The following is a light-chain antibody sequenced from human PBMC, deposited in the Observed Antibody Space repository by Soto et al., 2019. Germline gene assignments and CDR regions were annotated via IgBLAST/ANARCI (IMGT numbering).Light chain of an antibody. CDR1: QSVSSY. J-gene: IGKJ4*01. Sequence: EIVSTQSPATLSLSPGERATLSCRASQSVSSYLAWYQQKPGQAPRLLIYDASNRATGIPARFSGSGSGTDFTLTISSLEPEDFAVDYCQQRSNWPATFGGGTKVEIK. V-gene: IGKV3-11*01. CDR2: DAS. CDR3: QQRSNWPAT.